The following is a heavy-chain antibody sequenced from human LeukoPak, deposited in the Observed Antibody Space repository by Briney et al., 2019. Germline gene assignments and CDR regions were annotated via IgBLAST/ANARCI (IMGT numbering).Heavy chain of an antibody. Sequence: GRSLRLSCAASGFTFTNYVMNWVRQAPGKGLEWVSAISGSGGSTYYADSVKGRFTVSRDNSKNTLYLQMNSLRAEDTAVYYCAKGIAQLQSSYFDYWGQGTLVTVSS. D-gene: IGHD2-2*01. CDR3: AKGIAQLQSSYFDY. CDR2: ISGSGGST. J-gene: IGHJ4*02. V-gene: IGHV3-23*01. CDR1: GFTFTNYV.